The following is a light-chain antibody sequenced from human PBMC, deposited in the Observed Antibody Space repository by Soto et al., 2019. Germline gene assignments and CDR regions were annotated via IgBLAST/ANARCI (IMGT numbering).Light chain of an antibody. CDR3: QQYNNWPRWA. V-gene: IGKV3-15*01. CDR1: QSVSNN. J-gene: IGKJ1*01. Sequence: EIVMTQSPATLSVSPGERATLSCRASQSVSNNLAWYQQKHGQAPRLLFYGASTRATGIPARFSGSGSGTEFTLTISSLQSEDFAVYFCQQYNNWPRWAFGQGTRWISN. CDR2: GAS.